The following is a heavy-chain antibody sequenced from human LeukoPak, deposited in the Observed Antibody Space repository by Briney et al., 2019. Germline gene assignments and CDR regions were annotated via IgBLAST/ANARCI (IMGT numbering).Heavy chain of an antibody. Sequence: GGSLRLSCEASGFIFSSYDLSWVCQAPGKGLEWVSDIDESGYKTYYADSVKGRFTISRDNSKDTLYLHMNSLRVEDTAIYYCANRIRGSAYWGQGTLVTVSS. D-gene: IGHD3-10*01. CDR1: GFIFSSYD. V-gene: IGHV3-23*05. CDR3: ANRIRGSAY. CDR2: IDESGYKT. J-gene: IGHJ4*02.